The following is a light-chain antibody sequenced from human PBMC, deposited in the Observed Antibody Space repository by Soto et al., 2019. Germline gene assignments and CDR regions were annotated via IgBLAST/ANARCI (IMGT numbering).Light chain of an antibody. J-gene: IGKJ1*01. CDR2: GAS. CDR3: QQYGSSVWT. CDR1: QSVSSSY. Sequence: IVMTHSPATMSLSPGERATLSCRASQSVSSSYLAWYQQKPGQAPRLLIYGASSRATGIPDRFSGSGSGTDFTLTISRLEPEDFAVYYCQQYGSSVWTFGQGTKVDIK. V-gene: IGKV3-20*01.